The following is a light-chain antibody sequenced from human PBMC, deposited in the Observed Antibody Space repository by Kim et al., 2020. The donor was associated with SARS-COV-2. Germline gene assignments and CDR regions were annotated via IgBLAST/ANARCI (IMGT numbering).Light chain of an antibody. V-gene: IGKV1-17*03. CDR3: LQHNTYPFT. Sequence: SASGRDTVTNTWRACHGINIYLALFQQRPGKVISRLIYDASSLHGGLLSRFSGSGSGTEFTLTISSLPPEYSAIYYGLQHNTYPFTFGRGNRL. CDR2: DAS. CDR1: HGINIY. J-gene: IGKJ2*01.